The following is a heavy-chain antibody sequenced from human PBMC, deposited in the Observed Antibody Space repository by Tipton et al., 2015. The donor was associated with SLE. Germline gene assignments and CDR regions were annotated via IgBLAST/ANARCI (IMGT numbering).Heavy chain of an antibody. D-gene: IGHD5-12*01. V-gene: IGHV4-34*01. CDR2: INHSGST. CDR1: GGSFSGYY. J-gene: IGHJ4*02. CDR3: AGRYSGPGGYFDY. Sequence: GLVKPSETLSLTCAVYGGSFSGYYWSWIRQPPGKGLEWIGEINHSGSTNYNPSLKSRVTISVDTSKNQFSLKLSSVTAADTAVYYCAGRYSGPGGYFDYWGQGTLVTVSS.